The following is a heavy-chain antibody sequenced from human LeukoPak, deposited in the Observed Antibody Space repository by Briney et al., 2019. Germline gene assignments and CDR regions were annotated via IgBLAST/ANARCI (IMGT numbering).Heavy chain of an antibody. CDR3: ARDRRSQELTGTTSRWFDP. V-gene: IGHV7-4-1*02. D-gene: IGHD1-20*01. J-gene: IGHJ5*02. Sequence: ASVKVSCKASGYTFTSYAMNWVRQAPGQGLEWMGWINTNTGNPTYAQGFTGRFVFSLDTSVSTAYLQISSLKAEDTAVYYCARDRRSQELTGTTSRWFDPWGQGTLVTVSS. CDR2: INTNTGNP. CDR1: GYTFTSYA.